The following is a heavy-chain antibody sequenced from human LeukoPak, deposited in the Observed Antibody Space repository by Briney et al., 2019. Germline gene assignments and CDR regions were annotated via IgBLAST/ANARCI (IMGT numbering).Heavy chain of an antibody. V-gene: IGHV4-38-2*02. J-gene: IGHJ4*02. CDR2: GYHSGST. CDR1: GYSISIGYY. CDR3: ARGRRDGYMLLWEDY. Sequence: PSETLSLTCTVSGYSISIGYYWGWIRQPPGKGLEWIGSGYHSGSTYYNPSLKSRVTISVDTSKNQVSLKLSSVTAADTAVYYCARGRRDGYMLLWEDYWGQGTLVTVSS. D-gene: IGHD5-24*01.